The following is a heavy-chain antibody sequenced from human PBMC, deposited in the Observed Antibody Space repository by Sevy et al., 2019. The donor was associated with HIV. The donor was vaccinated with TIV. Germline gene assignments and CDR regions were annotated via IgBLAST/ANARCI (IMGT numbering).Heavy chain of an antibody. D-gene: IGHD2-2*01. CDR1: GYIFTDHY. CDR3: AKSSQKAFLFTDY. J-gene: IGHJ4*01. CDR2: INPKIGGT. Sequence: ASVKVSCKASGYIFTDHYIHWVRQAPGQGLEWMGWINPKIGGTNYAQQFQGRVTMTSDTSISTAFMELNSLTSDDTAVYFCAKSSQKAFLFTDYRGQGALVTVSS. V-gene: IGHV1-2*02.